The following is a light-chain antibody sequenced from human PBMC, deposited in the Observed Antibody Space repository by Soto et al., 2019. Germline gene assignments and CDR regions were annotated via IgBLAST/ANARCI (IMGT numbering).Light chain of an antibody. V-gene: IGKV4-1*01. J-gene: IGKJ1*01. Sequence: DIVLTQSPDSLAVSPGERPTINCESSQSVLSSSNNKKYLAWYQQERGKAPKLLIYGASSLQSGVPSRFSGSGSGTDGTLTISSLKTEDCATYYCQQNYNITRTFGQGTKVDIK. CDR2: GAS. CDR3: QQNYNITRT. CDR1: QSVLSSSNNKKY.